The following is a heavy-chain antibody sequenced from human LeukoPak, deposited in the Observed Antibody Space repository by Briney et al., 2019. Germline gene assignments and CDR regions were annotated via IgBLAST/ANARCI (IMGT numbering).Heavy chain of an antibody. CDR2: ISGSGGST. Sequence: PGGSLRLSCAASGFTFSSYAMSWVRQAPGKGLEWVSAISGSGGSTCYADSVKGRFTISRDNSKNTLYLQMNSLRVEDTAVYYCAKVDYGDYPKGYFDYWGQGTLVTVSS. CDR1: GFTFSSYA. V-gene: IGHV3-23*01. J-gene: IGHJ4*02. D-gene: IGHD4-17*01. CDR3: AKVDYGDYPKGYFDY.